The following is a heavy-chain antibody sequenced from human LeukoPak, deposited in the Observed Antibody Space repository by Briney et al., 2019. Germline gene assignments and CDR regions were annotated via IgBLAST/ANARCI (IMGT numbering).Heavy chain of an antibody. J-gene: IGHJ4*02. CDR2: ISGSGGST. D-gene: IGHD3-10*01. Sequence: GGSLRLSCAASGFTFSNYAMHWVRQAPGKGLEWVSAISGSGGSTYYADSVKGRFTISRDNSKNTLYLQMNSLRAEDTAVYYCAKDRPAPVRGVIAGSFDYWGQGTLVTVSS. CDR1: GFTFSNYA. CDR3: AKDRPAPVRGVIAGSFDY. V-gene: IGHV3-23*01.